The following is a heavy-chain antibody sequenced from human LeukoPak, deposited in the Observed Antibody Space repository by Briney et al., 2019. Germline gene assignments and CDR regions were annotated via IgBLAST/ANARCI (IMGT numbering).Heavy chain of an antibody. Sequence: SETLSLTCTVSGGSVSSGSYYWSWIRQPPGKGLEWIGYIYYSGSTNYNPSLKSRVTISVDTSKNQFSLKLSSVTAADTAAYYYAREGGATFDYWGQGTLVTVSS. V-gene: IGHV4-61*01. D-gene: IGHD1-26*01. CDR3: AREGGATFDY. J-gene: IGHJ4*02. CDR1: GGSVSSGSYY. CDR2: IYYSGST.